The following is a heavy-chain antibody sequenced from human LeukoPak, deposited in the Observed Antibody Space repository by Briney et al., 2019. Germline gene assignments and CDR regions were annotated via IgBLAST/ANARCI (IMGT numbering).Heavy chain of an antibody. V-gene: IGHV3-30*18. D-gene: IGHD4-17*01. J-gene: IGHJ4*02. CDR2: ISYDGSNK. CDR3: AKEGTVTTSGNY. Sequence: QPGRSLRLSCTASGFTFSSYGMHWVRQAPGKGLEWVAVISYDGSNKYYADSVKGRFTISRDNSKNTLYLQMNSLRTEDTAVYYCAKEGTVTTSGNYWGQGTLVTVSS. CDR1: GFTFSSYG.